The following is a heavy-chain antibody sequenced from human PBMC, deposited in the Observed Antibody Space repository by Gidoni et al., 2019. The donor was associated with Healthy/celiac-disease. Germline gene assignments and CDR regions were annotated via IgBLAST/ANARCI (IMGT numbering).Heavy chain of an antibody. V-gene: IGHV3-30*18. Sequence: QVQLVASGGGVVQPGRSLRLSCAASGFTFSSYGMHWVRQAPGKGLEWVAVISYDGSNKYYADSVKGRFTISRDNSKNTLYLQMNSLRAEDTAVYYCAKDRLLEWLLGYGMDVWGQGTTVTVSS. D-gene: IGHD3-3*01. CDR1: GFTFSSYG. J-gene: IGHJ6*02. CDR2: ISYDGSNK. CDR3: AKDRLLEWLLGYGMDV.